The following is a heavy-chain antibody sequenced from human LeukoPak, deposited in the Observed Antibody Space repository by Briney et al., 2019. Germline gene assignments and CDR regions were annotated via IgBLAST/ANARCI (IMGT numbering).Heavy chain of an antibody. J-gene: IGHJ6*03. CDR1: GFPFSSYG. Sequence: GRSLRLFCAASGFPFSSYGMHWVPQAPGKGVEGGAVVWEERSNKYYADSVKGQFNISRENSKDTLYLQMNSLRAEGTAVYYCAKDHDSKGPYYYYYMDVWGKGPTLSVSS. CDR2: VWEERSNK. V-gene: IGHV3-33*06. D-gene: IGHD4-11*01. CDR3: AKDHDSKGPYYYYYMDV.